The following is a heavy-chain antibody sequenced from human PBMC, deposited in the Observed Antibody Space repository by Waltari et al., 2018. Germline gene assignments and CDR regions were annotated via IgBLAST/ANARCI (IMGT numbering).Heavy chain of an antibody. CDR3: ARQTLGYCTSAACRRLET. CDR2: IYHDGTT. J-gene: IGHJ5*02. V-gene: IGHV4-38-2*01. CDR1: GSSFNTGSF. D-gene: IGHD2-2*03. Sequence: QVQLQESGPGLVRPSETLSLTFDVSGSSFNTGSFWGWIRQPPGKGLEWIGNIYHDGTTYYNPSLKHRLMISLDTSKNQFSLRLNFVDVADTAVYYCARQTLGYCTSAACRRLETWGQGILVTVSS.